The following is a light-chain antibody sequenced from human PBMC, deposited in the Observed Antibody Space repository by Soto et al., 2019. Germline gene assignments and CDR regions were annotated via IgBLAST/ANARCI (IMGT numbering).Light chain of an antibody. V-gene: IGKV1-9*01. CDR2: AAS. Sequence: DIQMTQSPSSLSAFVGDRVTVTCRASQSISRYVNWYQQKPGKAPKLLIYAASTLQSGVPSRFSGSGSGTEFTLTISSLQPEDFATYYCQQLNSYPITFGQGTRLEIK. J-gene: IGKJ5*01. CDR3: QQLNSYPIT. CDR1: QSISRY.